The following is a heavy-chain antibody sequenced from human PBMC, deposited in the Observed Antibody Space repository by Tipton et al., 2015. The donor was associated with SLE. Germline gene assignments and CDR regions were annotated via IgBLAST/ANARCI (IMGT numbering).Heavy chain of an antibody. CDR2: IYPGDSDT. J-gene: IGHJ5*02. CDR1: GYSFTSYW. V-gene: IGHV5-51*01. Sequence: QLVQSGAEVKKPEESLKISCKGSGYSFTSYWIGWVRQMPGKGLEWMGIIYPGDSDTRYSPSFQGQVTISADKSISTAYLQWSSLKASDTAMYYCARQAYCGGDCYSNWFDPWGQGTLVTVSS. CDR3: ARQAYCGGDCYSNWFDP. D-gene: IGHD2-21*01.